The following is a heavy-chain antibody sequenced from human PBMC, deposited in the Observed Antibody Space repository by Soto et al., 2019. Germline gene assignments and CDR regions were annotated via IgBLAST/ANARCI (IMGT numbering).Heavy chain of an antibody. V-gene: IGHV3-9*01. CDR1: GFTLDDYA. D-gene: IGHD2-8*01. CDR3: VKGGSIMVAGSLYYFDY. Sequence: EVQLVESGGGLVQPGRSLRLSCAASGFTLDDYAMHWVRQAPGKGLEWVSGINWNSEVIDYAASVKGRFTISRDNAKISLYLQMNSLRAEDTALYYCVKGGSIMVAGSLYYFDYSGQGVLVTVSS. CDR2: INWNSEVI. J-gene: IGHJ4*02.